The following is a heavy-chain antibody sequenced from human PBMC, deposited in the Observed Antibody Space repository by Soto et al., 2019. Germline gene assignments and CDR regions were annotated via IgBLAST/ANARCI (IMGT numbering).Heavy chain of an antibody. D-gene: IGHD6-19*01. J-gene: IGHJ5*02. CDR2: FYSSGSI. CDR3: ARMYSSGSGWFHP. Sequence: SETLSLTSFVSGYSITAGGYYWSWIRHHPGKGLEWIGSFYSSGSIIYNPSLRSRVSISGDTSSNQFSMSLTSVTAADTARYYCARMYSSGSGWFHPWGQGTLVPVSS. V-gene: IGHV4-31*03. CDR1: GYSITAGGYY.